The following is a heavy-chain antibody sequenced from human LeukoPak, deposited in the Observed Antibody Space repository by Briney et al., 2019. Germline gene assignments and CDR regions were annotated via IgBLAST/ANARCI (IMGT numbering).Heavy chain of an antibody. V-gene: IGHV1-46*01. CDR3: ARSYYYDSSGYPLAGMDV. CDR2: INPRGGST. Sequence: ASVKVSCKASGYTFIDYYMHWVRQPPGQGLEWMGIINPRGGSTTYAQNFQGRVTMTRDTSTSTLYMELSSLRYEDTAVYYCARSYYYDSSGYPLAGMDVWGQGTTVTVSS. D-gene: IGHD3-22*01. CDR1: GYTFIDYY. J-gene: IGHJ6*02.